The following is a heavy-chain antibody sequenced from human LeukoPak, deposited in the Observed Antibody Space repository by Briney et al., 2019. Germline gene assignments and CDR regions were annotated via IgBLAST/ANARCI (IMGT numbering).Heavy chain of an antibody. CDR1: GSSVSSKY. D-gene: IGHD3-10*01. J-gene: IGHJ2*01. CDR3: ARVGDHYHWYLDV. Sequence: QPGGSLKLSCEGPGSSVSSKYMNWVRQAPGKGLDWVSILYSGGSTYYADSVKGRFTVSRDSSKNTLYLHMNSLRVEDTAVYYCARVGDHYHWYLDVWGRGTLVTVSS. V-gene: IGHV3-53*01. CDR2: LYSGGST.